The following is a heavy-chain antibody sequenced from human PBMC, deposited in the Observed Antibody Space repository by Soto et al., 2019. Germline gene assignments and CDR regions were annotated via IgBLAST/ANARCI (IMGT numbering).Heavy chain of an antibody. CDR1: GGTFSSYA. V-gene: IGHV1-69*01. D-gene: IGHD5-18*01. CDR2: IIPIFGTA. CDR3: ARFKDTAMDPSSAFDY. J-gene: IGHJ4*02. Sequence: QVQLVQSGAEVKKPGSSVKVSCKASGGTFSSYAISWVRQAPGQGLEWMGGIIPIFGTANYAPKFQGRGTITADESTSTAYMELSSLRFEDTAVYYCARFKDTAMDPSSAFDYWGQGTLVTVSS.